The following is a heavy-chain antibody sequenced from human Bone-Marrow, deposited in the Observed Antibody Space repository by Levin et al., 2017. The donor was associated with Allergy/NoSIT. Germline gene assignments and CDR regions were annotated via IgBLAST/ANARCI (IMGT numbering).Heavy chain of an antibody. V-gene: IGHV3-11*06. CDR2: ISSSSSYT. D-gene: IGHD6-19*01. Sequence: GGSLRLSCAASGFTFSDYYMSWIRQAPGKGLEWVSYISSSSSYTNYADSVKGRFTISRDNAKNSLYLQMNSLRAEDTAVYYCARGYSSGWYGNPIDYWGQGTLVTVSS. CDR1: GFTFSDYY. J-gene: IGHJ4*02. CDR3: ARGYSSGWYGNPIDY.